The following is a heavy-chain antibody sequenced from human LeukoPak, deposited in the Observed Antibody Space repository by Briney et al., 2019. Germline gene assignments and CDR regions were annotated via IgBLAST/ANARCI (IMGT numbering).Heavy chain of an antibody. J-gene: IGHJ4*02. V-gene: IGHV1-18*01. CDR1: GYTFTSCG. CDR3: AREFRRGSGGSCYLAV. Sequence: ASVKVSCKASGYTFTSCGICWVRQAPGQGLEWMGWISAYNGNTNYAQKLQGRVTMTTDTSTSTAYMELRSLRSDDTAVYYCAREFRRGSGGSCYLAVWGQGTLVTVSS. CDR2: ISAYNGNT. D-gene: IGHD2-15*01.